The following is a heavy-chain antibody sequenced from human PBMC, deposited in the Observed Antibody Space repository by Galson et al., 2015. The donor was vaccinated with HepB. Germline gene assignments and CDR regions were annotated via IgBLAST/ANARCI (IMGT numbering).Heavy chain of an antibody. Sequence: SVKVSCKASGYTFTSYYMHWVRQAPGQGLEWMGIINPSGGSTSYAQKFQGRVTMTRDTSTSTVYMELSSLRSEDTAVYYCARRSSSLGDAFDIWGQGTMVTVSS. CDR1: GYTFTSYY. CDR2: INPSGGST. J-gene: IGHJ3*02. D-gene: IGHD6-6*01. CDR3: ARRSSSLGDAFDI. V-gene: IGHV1-46*03.